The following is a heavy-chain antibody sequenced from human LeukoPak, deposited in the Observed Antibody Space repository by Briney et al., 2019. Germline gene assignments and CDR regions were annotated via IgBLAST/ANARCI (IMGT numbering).Heavy chain of an antibody. V-gene: IGHV3-21*01. CDR1: GFTFSSYS. Sequence: GGSLRLSCAASGFTFSSYSMNSVRQAPGKGLEWVSSISSSSSYIYFADSVKGRFTISRDNAKNSLYLQMNSLRAEDTAVYYCARDQVAVAGLAFDIWGQGTMVTVSS. CDR3: ARDQVAVAGLAFDI. CDR2: ISSSSSYI. J-gene: IGHJ3*02. D-gene: IGHD6-19*01.